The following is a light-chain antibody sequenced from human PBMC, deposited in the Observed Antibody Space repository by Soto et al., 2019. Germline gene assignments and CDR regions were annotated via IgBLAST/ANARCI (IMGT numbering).Light chain of an antibody. V-gene: IGLV2-14*03. CDR2: DVN. CDR1: SSDIGAYNF. Sequence: QSALTQPDSVSGSPGQSITISCTGTSSDIGAYNFVSWYQQHPGKAPKLMLYDVNIRPSGVSNRLSGSKSGNTASLTISGLQAEDEADYYCTSWTTSTTMIFGGGTKLTVL. J-gene: IGLJ2*01. CDR3: TSWTTSTTMI.